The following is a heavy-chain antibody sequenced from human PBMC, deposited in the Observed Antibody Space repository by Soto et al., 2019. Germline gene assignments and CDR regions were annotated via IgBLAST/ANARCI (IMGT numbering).Heavy chain of an antibody. CDR2: IYYSGST. CDR3: ARVWSSSWSNFDY. J-gene: IGHJ4*02. Sequence: SETLSLTCTVSGGSISSYYWSWNRQPPGKGLEWIGYIYYSGSTNYNPSLKSRVTISVDTSKNQFSLKLSSVTAADTAVYYCARVWSSSWSNFDYWGQGTLVTVSS. D-gene: IGHD6-13*01. CDR1: GGSISSYY. V-gene: IGHV4-59*01.